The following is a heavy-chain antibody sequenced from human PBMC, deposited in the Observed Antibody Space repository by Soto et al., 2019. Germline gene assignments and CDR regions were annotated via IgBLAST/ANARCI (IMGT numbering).Heavy chain of an antibody. D-gene: IGHD3-3*01. Sequence: QVQLVQSGAEVKKPGSSVKVSCKASGGTFSSYAISWVRQAPGQGLEWMGGIIPILGTANYAQKFQGRVTITADESTSTAYMELSSLRSEDTAVYYCARDWGDFWSGLRGRMDVWGQGTTVTVSS. CDR2: IIPILGTA. J-gene: IGHJ6*02. CDR3: ARDWGDFWSGLRGRMDV. CDR1: GGTFSSYA. V-gene: IGHV1-69*01.